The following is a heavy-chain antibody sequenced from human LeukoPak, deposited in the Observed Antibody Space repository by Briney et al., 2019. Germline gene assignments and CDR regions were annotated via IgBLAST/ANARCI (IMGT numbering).Heavy chain of an antibody. CDR3: ARHFCRSTSCSN. Sequence: GGSLRLTCAASGFTFSGYSMNWVRQAPGKGLEWVSYISSSSSPIYYADSVKGRFTISRDNAKNSLYLQMNSLRAEDTAVYYCARHFCRSTSCSNWGQGTLVTVSS. V-gene: IGHV3-48*01. D-gene: IGHD2-2*01. CDR2: ISSSSSPI. CDR1: GFTFSGYS. J-gene: IGHJ4*02.